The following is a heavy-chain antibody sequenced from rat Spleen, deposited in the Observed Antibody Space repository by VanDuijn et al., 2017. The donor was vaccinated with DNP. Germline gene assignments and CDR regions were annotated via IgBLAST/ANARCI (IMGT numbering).Heavy chain of an antibody. CDR3: ARWETGAAFAY. V-gene: IGHV5-19*01. CDR2: ISPSGGSI. D-gene: IGHD1-12*02. J-gene: IGHJ3*01. CDR1: GFTFSNYG. Sequence: EVQLVESGGGLVQPGRSLKLSCAASGFTFSNYGMHWIRQAPTKGLEWVASISPSGGSIYYRDSVRGRFTISRDNAKSTLYLQMNSLRSEDMATYYCARWETGAAFAYWGQGTLVTVSS.